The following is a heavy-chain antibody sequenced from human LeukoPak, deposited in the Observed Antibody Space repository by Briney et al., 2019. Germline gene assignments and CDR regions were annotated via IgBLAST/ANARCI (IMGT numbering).Heavy chain of an antibody. J-gene: IGHJ6*02. Sequence: PGGSLRLSCAASGFTLINHWMTWVRQVPGRGPEWVANVNRDGSETYYLDSVKGRFTISRDNAKNSLYLQMNSLRAEDTALYYCVRNNAMDVWGQGTTVIVSS. D-gene: IGHD2-8*01. CDR3: VRNNAMDV. V-gene: IGHV3-7*03. CDR2: VNRDGSET. CDR1: GFTLINHW.